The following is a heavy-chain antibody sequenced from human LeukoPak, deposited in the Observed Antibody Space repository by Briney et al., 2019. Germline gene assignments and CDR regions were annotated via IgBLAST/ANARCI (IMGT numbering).Heavy chain of an antibody. J-gene: IGHJ5*02. D-gene: IGHD6-19*01. CDR3: ARYPYSSGWYWFDP. CDR1: GGSISSYY. CDR2: IYYSGST. V-gene: IGHV4-59*12. Sequence: SETLSLTCTVSGGSISSYYWSWIRQPPGKGLEWIGYIYYSGSTNYNPSLKSRVTISVDTSKKQFSLKLSSVTAADTAVYYCARYPYSSGWYWFDPWGQGTLVTVSS.